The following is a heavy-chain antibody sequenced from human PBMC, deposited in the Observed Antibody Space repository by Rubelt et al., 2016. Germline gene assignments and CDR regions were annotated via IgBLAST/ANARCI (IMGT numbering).Heavy chain of an antibody. CDR1: SDSISSYY. Sequence: QVQLQESGPGLVKPSETLSLICTVSSDSISSYYWSWIRQPAGKGLEWIGRMYTSGSPNYNPSLKSRVSMSVDTSKGQFSLKLSSVSAAGTAVYYCAREHRSEWNDAFDIWGQGTMVIVSS. CDR2: MYTSGSP. CDR3: AREHRSEWNDAFDI. V-gene: IGHV4-4*07. J-gene: IGHJ3*02. D-gene: IGHD3-3*01.